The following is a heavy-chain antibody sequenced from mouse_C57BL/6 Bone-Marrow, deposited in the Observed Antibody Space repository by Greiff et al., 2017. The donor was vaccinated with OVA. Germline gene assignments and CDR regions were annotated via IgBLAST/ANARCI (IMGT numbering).Heavy chain of an antibody. D-gene: IGHD1-1*01. CDR3: ARRDYYYGSSFAY. V-gene: IGHV1-85*01. CDR2: IYPRDGST. CDR1: GYTFTSYD. J-gene: IGHJ3*01. Sequence: VKLQESGPELVKPGASVKLSCKASGYTFTSYDINWVKQRPGQGLEWIGWIYPRDGSTKYNEKFKGKATLTVDTSSSTAYMELHSLTSEDSAVYFCARRDYYYGSSFAYWGQGTLVTVSA.